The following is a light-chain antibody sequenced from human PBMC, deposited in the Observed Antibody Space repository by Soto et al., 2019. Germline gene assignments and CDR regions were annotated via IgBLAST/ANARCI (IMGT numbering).Light chain of an antibody. CDR3: QQYGSSPPYT. Sequence: EIVLTQSPGTLSLSPGARATLSCRASQSVSSAYLAWYQQKPGQAPRLLIYGASSRATGIPDRFSGSGSGTDFTLTISRLEPEDVAVYYCQQYGSSPPYTFGQGTKLDIK. CDR2: GAS. CDR1: QSVSSAY. J-gene: IGKJ2*01. V-gene: IGKV3-20*01.